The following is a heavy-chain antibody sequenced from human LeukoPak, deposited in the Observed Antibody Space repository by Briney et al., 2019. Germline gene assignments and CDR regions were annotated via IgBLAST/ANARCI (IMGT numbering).Heavy chain of an antibody. CDR1: GYTLTELS. CDR2: FDPEDGET. J-gene: IGHJ4*02. Sequence: ASVTVSCKVSGYTLTELSMHWVRQAPGKGLEWMGGFDPEDGETIYAQKFQGRVTMTEDTSTDTAYMELSSLRSEDTAVYYCATGPVGATLYPVDYWGQGTLVTVSS. D-gene: IGHD1-26*01. CDR3: ATGPVGATLYPVDY. V-gene: IGHV1-24*01.